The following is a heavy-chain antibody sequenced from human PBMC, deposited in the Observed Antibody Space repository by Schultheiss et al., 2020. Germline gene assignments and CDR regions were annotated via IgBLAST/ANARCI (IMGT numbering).Heavy chain of an antibody. V-gene: IGHV4-59*01. CDR2: IYYSGST. D-gene: IGHD3-10*01. CDR1: GGSISSYY. J-gene: IGHJ5*02. Sequence: SETLSLTCTVSGGSISSYYWSWIRQPPGKGLEWIGYIYYSGSTNYNPSLKSRVTISVDTSKNQFSLKLSSVTAADTAVYYCARDRDYYGSGSYPPYNWFDPWGQGTLVNGYS. CDR3: ARDRDYYGSGSYPPYNWFDP.